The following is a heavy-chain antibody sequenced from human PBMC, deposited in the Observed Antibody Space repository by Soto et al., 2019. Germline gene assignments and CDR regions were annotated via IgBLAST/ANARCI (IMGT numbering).Heavy chain of an antibody. V-gene: IGHV3-23*01. CDR1: GFTFSSYA. CDR2: MSGSGGST. D-gene: IGHD6-13*01. CDR3: AKGYLPYSRVYYFYY. Sequence: EVQLLESGGGLVQPGGSLRLSCAASGFTFSSYAMSWVRQAPGKGLEWVSAMSGSGGSTYYADSVKGRYTMSRDNSKNARYRQKSSRRAEDAAVYYCAKGYLPYSRVYYFYYWGQGSLGTVSS. J-gene: IGHJ4*02.